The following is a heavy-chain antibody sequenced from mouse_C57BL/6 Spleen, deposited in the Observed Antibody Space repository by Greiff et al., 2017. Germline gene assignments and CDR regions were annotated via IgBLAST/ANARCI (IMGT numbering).Heavy chain of an antibody. CDR3: ASNYYGSSWYCDV. V-gene: IGHV1-22*01. CDR1: GYTFTDYN. Sequence: EVQLQQSGPELVKPGASVKMSCKASGYTFTDYNMHWVKQSHGKSLEWIGYINPNNGGTSYNQKFKGKATLTVNKSSSTAYMELRSLTSEDSAVYYCASNYYGSSWYCDVWGTRTTVTVSS. CDR2: INPNNGGT. J-gene: IGHJ1*03. D-gene: IGHD1-1*01.